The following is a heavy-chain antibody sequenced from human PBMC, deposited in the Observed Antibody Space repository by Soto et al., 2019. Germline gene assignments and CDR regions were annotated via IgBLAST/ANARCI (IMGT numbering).Heavy chain of an antibody. Sequence: ASVKVSCKASGYTFTSYGISWVRQAPGQGLEWMGWISAYNGNTNYAQKLQGRVTMTTDTSTSTAYMELRSLRSDDTAVYYRAREFSVTSFGVVTHPFDIWGQGTMVTVSS. D-gene: IGHD3-3*01. CDR2: ISAYNGNT. V-gene: IGHV1-18*01. CDR1: GYTFTSYG. CDR3: AREFSVTSFGVVTHPFDI. J-gene: IGHJ3*02.